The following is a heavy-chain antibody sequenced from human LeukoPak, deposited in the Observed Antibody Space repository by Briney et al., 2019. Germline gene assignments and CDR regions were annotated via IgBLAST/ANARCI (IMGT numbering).Heavy chain of an antibody. CDR1: GFTFSSYS. J-gene: IGHJ4*02. V-gene: IGHV3-21*01. Sequence: PGGSLRLSCAASGFTFSSYSMNWVRQAPGKGLEWVSSISSSSSYIYYADSVKGRFTISRDNAKNSLYLQMNSLRAEDTAVYYCARAVDYGSGSYLYYFDYWGQGTLVTFSS. CDR3: ARAVDYGSGSYLYYFDY. D-gene: IGHD3-10*01. CDR2: ISSSSSYI.